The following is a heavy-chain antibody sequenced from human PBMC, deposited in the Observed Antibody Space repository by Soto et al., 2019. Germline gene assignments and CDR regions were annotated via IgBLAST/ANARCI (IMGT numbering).Heavy chain of an antibody. CDR1: GGTFSSYA. Sequence: SVKVSCKASGGTFSSYAISWVRQAPGQGLEWMGGIIPIFGTANYAQKFQGRVTITADESTSTAYMGLSSLRSEDTAVYYCARGAITTQYYYDSSGYHYYFDYWGQGTLVTVSS. V-gene: IGHV1-69*13. D-gene: IGHD3-22*01. J-gene: IGHJ4*02. CDR3: ARGAITTQYYYDSSGYHYYFDY. CDR2: IIPIFGTA.